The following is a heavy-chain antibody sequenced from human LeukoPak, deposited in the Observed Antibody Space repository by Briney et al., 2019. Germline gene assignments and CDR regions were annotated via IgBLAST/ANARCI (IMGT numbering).Heavy chain of an antibody. CDR3: AGPLWLSQNDY. CDR1: GGSISSSGYY. Sequence: SETLSLTCTVSGGSISSSGYYWGRIRQPPGKGLEWIGSIYSSGSTYYNPSLKSRVTISVDTSKNQFSLKLSSVTAADTAVYYCAGPLWLSQNDYWGQGTLVTVSS. D-gene: IGHD3-10*01. V-gene: IGHV4-39*01. CDR2: IYSSGST. J-gene: IGHJ4*02.